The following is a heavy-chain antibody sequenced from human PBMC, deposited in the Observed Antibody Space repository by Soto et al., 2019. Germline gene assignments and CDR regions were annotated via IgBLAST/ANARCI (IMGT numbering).Heavy chain of an antibody. CDR1: GFTFSSYG. V-gene: IGHV3-30*18. Sequence: GGSLRLSCAASGFTFSSYGMHWVRQAPGKGLEWVAVISYDGSNKYYADSVKGRFTISRDNSKNTLYLQMNSLRAEDTAVYYCAKDRLSCSGGSCYSGITMIVVDWGQGTLVTVSS. J-gene: IGHJ4*02. D-gene: IGHD2-15*01. CDR3: AKDRLSCSGGSCYSGITMIVVD. CDR2: ISYDGSNK.